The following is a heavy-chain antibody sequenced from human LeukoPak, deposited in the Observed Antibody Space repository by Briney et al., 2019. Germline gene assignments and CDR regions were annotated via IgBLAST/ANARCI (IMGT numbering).Heavy chain of an antibody. Sequence: SETLSLTCAVSGVSISGSYYYWGWIRQPPGKGLEWIGNIYYSGKTDYNPSLKSRVNISVDTSKNQFSLKLSSVTAADTAVYYCARVAAKTVEYWGQGTLVTVSS. V-gene: IGHV4-39*07. CDR2: IYYSGKT. CDR1: GVSISGSYYY. D-gene: IGHD2-15*01. CDR3: ARVAAKTVEY. J-gene: IGHJ4*02.